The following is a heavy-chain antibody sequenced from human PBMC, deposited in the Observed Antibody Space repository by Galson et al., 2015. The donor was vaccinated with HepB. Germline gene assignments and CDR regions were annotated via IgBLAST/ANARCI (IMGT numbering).Heavy chain of an antibody. D-gene: IGHD3-22*01. V-gene: IGHV3-30*18. Sequence: SLRLSCAASGFTFSSYGMHWVRQAPGKGLEWVAVISYDGSNKYYANSVKGRFTISRDNSKNTLYLQMNSLRAEDTAVYYCAKDRDSRPFDIWGQGTMVTVSS. CDR3: AKDRDSRPFDI. CDR1: GFTFSSYG. J-gene: IGHJ3*02. CDR2: ISYDGSNK.